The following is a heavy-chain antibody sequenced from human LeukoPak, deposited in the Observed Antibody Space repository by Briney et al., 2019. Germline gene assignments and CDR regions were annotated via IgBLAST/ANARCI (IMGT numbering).Heavy chain of an antibody. V-gene: IGHV4-4*07. CDR1: GGSISNYY. CDR3: ARVNYYYYYMDV. Sequence: SETLSLTCTVSGGSISNYYWTWIQQPAGKGLEWIGRIYTSGGTNYNPSLKSRVTMSVDTSKNQFSLELSSVTAADTAVYYCARVNYYYYYMDVWGKGTTVTISS. CDR2: IYTSGGT. J-gene: IGHJ6*03.